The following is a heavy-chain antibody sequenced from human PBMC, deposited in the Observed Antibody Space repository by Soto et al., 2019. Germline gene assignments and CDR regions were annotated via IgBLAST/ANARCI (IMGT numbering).Heavy chain of an antibody. Sequence: KPSETLSLTCTVSGGSMSSYYWSWIRQPAGKGLEWIGRIHSSGSTNYNPSLKSRVTMSVDTSNNQFSLKLTSVTAADSAVYFCARVKTVDYYGMGVWGQGTTVTVSS. CDR3: ARVKTVDYYGMGV. CDR2: IHSSGST. CDR1: GGSMSSYY. J-gene: IGHJ6*02. D-gene: IGHD1-1*01. V-gene: IGHV4-4*07.